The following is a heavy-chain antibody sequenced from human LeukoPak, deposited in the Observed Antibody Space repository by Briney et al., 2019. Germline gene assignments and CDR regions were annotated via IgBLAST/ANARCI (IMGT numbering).Heavy chain of an antibody. Sequence: SQTLSLTCTVSGGSLSSGGYYWSWIRQHPGKGLEWIGYIYYSGSTYYNPSLKSRVTISVDTSKNQFSLKLSSVTAADTAVYYCARDYRLPNYNWFDPWGQGTLVTVSS. J-gene: IGHJ5*02. D-gene: IGHD5-18*01. CDR1: GGSLSSGGYY. V-gene: IGHV4-31*03. CDR2: IYYSGST. CDR3: ARDYRLPNYNWFDP.